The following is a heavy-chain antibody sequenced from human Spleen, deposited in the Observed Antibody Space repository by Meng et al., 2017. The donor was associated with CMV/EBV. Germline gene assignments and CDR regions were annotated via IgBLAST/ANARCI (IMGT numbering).Heavy chain of an antibody. J-gene: IGHJ6*02. D-gene: IGHD3-16*01. CDR3: ARDGRGRGYYYGMDV. Sequence: ASVKVSCKASGYTFTGYYMHWVRQAPGQGLEWMGWINPNSGGTNYAQKFQGRVTMTRDTSISTAYMELSRLRSDDTAVYYCARDGRGRGYYYGMDVWGQGTTVTVSS. CDR1: GYTFTGYY. CDR2: INPNSGGT. V-gene: IGHV1-2*02.